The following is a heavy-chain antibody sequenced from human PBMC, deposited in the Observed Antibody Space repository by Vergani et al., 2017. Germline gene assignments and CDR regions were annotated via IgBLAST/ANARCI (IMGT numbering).Heavy chain of an antibody. J-gene: IGHJ6*02. CDR2: IIPIFGTA. Sequence: QVQLVQSGAEVKKPGSLVKVSCKASGGTFSSYAISWVRQAPGQGLEWMGGIIPIFGTANYAQKFQGRVTITADESTSTAYMELSSLRSEDTAVYYCARDNSDYSSRTNYGMDVWGQGTTVTVSS. D-gene: IGHD6-13*01. CDR3: ARDNSDYSSRTNYGMDV. V-gene: IGHV1-69*01. CDR1: GGTFSSYA.